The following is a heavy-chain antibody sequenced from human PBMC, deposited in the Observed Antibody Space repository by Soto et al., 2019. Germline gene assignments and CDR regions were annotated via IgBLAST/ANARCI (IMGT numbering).Heavy chain of an antibody. CDR1: GFTFSSYS. J-gene: IGHJ6*02. D-gene: IGHD1-26*01. CDR3: ARDLISGSYYNYYYGMDV. V-gene: IGHV3-21*01. Sequence: VGSLILSCSASGFTFSSYSMNWVRQAPGKWLEWVSSIIISSSYIYYADSVKGRFTISRYNAKNSLYLQMNSLRAEDTAVYYCARDLISGSYYNYYYGMDVWGQGTTVTVSS. CDR2: IIISSSYI.